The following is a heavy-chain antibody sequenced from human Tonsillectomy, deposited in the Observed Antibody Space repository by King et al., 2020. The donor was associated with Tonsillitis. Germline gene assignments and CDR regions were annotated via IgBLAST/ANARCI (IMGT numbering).Heavy chain of an antibody. Sequence: VQLQESGPGLVKPSETLSLTCTVSGGSISSYYWSWIRQPPGKGLEWIGYIYYSGSTNYNPSLKSRFTISVDTAKNQFSLKLSSGTAADTAVYYCSGLGAWQRGLNFDYWGQGTLVTVSS. D-gene: IGHD3-16*01. J-gene: IGHJ4*02. CDR2: IYYSGST. CDR1: GGSISSYY. V-gene: IGHV4-59*08. CDR3: SGLGAWQRGLNFDY.